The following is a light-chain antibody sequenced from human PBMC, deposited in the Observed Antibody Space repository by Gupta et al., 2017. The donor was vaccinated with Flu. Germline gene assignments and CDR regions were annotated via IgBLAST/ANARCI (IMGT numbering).Light chain of an antibody. CDR2: GAS. CDR1: QSLISSY. CDR3: QHENNLPWT. Sequence: EIVLTQSPGTLSLSPGERATRSCRARQSLISSYVAWYQQKPGQAPRLLIYGASGRAAGIPDRFSGSGSGTEFTLTISRREPEDFAVYHCQHENNLPWTFGQGTKVEIK. V-gene: IGKV3-20*01. J-gene: IGKJ1*01.